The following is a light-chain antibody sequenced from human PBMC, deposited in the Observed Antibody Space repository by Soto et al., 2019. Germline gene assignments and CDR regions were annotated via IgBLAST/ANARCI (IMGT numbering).Light chain of an antibody. Sequence: QSVLTQPASVSGSPGQSITISCTGTRNDIGDYSFVSWYQQYPGKVPKLLIYEVSDRPSGVSSRFSGSKSGNTASLTISGLQADDEAHYYCSSYTGAYTYVFGTGTKLTVL. CDR2: EVS. V-gene: IGLV2-14*03. CDR3: SSYTGAYTYV. J-gene: IGLJ1*01. CDR1: RNDIGDYSF.